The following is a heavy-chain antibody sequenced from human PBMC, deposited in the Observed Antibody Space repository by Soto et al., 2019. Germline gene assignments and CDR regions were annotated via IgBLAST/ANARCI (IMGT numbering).Heavy chain of an antibody. D-gene: IGHD3-22*01. CDR2: ISGSGGST. J-gene: IGHJ4*02. CDR1: GFTFSSYA. CDR3: ANSNYYHSSRYYWA. V-gene: IGHV3-23*01. Sequence: EVQLLESGGGLVQPGGSLRLSCAASGFTFSSYAMSWVRQAPGKGLEWVSVISGSGGSTYYADSVKGRFTNARDNSKNTRYLQMNSLRAEDTAVYYCANSNYYHSSRYYWAWGQGALVTVSS.